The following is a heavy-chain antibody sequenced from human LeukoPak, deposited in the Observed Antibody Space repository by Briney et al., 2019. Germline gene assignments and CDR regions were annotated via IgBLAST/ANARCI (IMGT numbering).Heavy chain of an antibody. CDR1: GYTFTGYY. D-gene: IGHD3-10*01. J-gene: IGHJ5*02. Sequence: GASVKVSCKASGYTFTGYYMHWVRQAPGQGLEWMGWINPNSGGTNYAQKFQGRVTMTRDTSISTAYMELSRLRSDDTAVYYCARDSGDYYGSGIFRWFDPWGQRTLVTVSS. CDR3: ARDSGDYYGSGIFRWFDP. CDR2: INPNSGGT. V-gene: IGHV1-2*02.